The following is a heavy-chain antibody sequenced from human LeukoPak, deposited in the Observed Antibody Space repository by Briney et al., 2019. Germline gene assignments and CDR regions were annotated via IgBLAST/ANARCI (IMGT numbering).Heavy chain of an antibody. CDR3: ARAGGSGRGYFDY. V-gene: IGHV3-53*04. J-gene: IGHJ4*02. D-gene: IGHD3-10*01. CDR1: GFTVSGNY. CDR2: IYSGGST. Sequence: PGGSLRLSCAASGFTVSGNYMSWVRQAPGKGLEWVSVIYSGGSTYYADSVKGRFTISRHNSKNTLYLQMNSLRAEDTAVYYCARAGGSGRGYFDYWGQGTLVTVSS.